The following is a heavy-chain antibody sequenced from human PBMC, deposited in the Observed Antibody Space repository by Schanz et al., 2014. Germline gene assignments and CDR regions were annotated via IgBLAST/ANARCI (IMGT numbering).Heavy chain of an antibody. Sequence: QVQWVQSGADVKKPGTAVKVSCKASEYTFTRHYMHWVRQAPGQGLEWMGIIHSTGGTTSHAQKFQSRVPMTRDTSTSTVYRELSSLRSEDTAVYYCASALTTWGGMDVWGQGTTVTVSS. V-gene: IGHV1-46*01. CDR1: EYTFTRHY. J-gene: IGHJ6*02. CDR3: ASALTTWGGMDV. D-gene: IGHD4-4*01. CDR2: IHSTGGTT.